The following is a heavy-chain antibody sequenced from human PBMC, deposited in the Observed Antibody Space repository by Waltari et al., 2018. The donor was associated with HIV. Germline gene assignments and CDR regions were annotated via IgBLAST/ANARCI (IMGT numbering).Heavy chain of an antibody. CDR3: SSHHNIAGHYFYFFGVDV. CDR2: LRSRDYGGTT. V-gene: IGHV3-49*03. CDR1: GFTFDYYA. Sequence: EVQLVESGGRLVQPGRSLRLSCTASGFTFDYYALTWFRQAPGKGLEWVGFLRSRDYGGTTEYAPSVKGRFNISRGDSKNIAYLQMNSLQTEDTAVYFCSSHHNIAGHYFYFFGVDVWGLGTTVTVSS. D-gene: IGHD6-13*01. J-gene: IGHJ6*02.